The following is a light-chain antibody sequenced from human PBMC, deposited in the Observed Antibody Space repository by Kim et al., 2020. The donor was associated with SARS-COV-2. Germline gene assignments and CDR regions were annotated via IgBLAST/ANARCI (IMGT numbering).Light chain of an antibody. Sequence: QSVLTQPPSVSGAPGQRLTISCTGSSSNIGAGYDVHWYQQLPGTAPKLLIYANSNRPSGVPDRFSGSKSGTSASLAITGLQAEDEADYYCQSYDSSLSGSVFGGGTKLTVL. V-gene: IGLV1-40*01. CDR1: SSNIGAGYD. CDR2: ANS. J-gene: IGLJ2*01. CDR3: QSYDSSLSGSV.